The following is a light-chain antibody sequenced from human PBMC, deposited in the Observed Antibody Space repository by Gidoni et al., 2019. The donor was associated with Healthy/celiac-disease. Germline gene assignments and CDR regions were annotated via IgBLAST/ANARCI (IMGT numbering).Light chain of an antibody. V-gene: IGLV3-9*01. CDR3: HVWDSSTGI. Sequence: SYELTQPLSVSVALGQTARITCGGNSIGSKNVHWYQQKPGQAPVMVIYRDSNRPSGSPERYSVDNTVNTTTLTSSRAEAGDEADYYCHVWDSSTGIFGTWTKVTVL. CDR2: RDS. J-gene: IGLJ1*01. CDR1: SIGSKN.